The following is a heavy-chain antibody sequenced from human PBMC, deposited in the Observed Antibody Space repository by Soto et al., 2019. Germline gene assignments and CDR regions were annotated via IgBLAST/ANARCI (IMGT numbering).Heavy chain of an antibody. J-gene: IGHJ6*02. CDR2: IVVASGQT. V-gene: IGHV1-58*02. Sequence: ASVKVSCKASGSGFISSGIQWVRQAHGQRLEWIGWIVVASGQTNYAQNFRGRVAITRDTSTATAYIELTGLTSEETAVYFCSADRPDIGVGWWVWGQGTTVTVSS. D-gene: IGHD2-15*01. CDR3: SADRPDIGVGWWV. CDR1: GSGFISSG.